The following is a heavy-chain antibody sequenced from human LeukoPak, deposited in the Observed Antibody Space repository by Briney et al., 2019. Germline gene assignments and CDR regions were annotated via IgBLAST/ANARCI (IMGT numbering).Heavy chain of an antibody. J-gene: IGHJ6*02. Sequence: GRSLRLSCAASGFTFSSYGMHWVRQAPGKGLEWVAVISYDGSNKYYADSVKGRFTISRDNSKNTLYLQMNSLRAEDTAVYYCARVSLRFLEWFSMDVWGQGTTVTVSS. D-gene: IGHD3-3*01. CDR3: ARVSLRFLEWFSMDV. V-gene: IGHV3-30*19. CDR2: ISYDGSNK. CDR1: GFTFSSYG.